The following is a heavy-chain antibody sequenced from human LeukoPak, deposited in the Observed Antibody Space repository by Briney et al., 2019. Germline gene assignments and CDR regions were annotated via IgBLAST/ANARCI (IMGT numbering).Heavy chain of an antibody. V-gene: IGHV3-21*01. CDR3: ARDFLPYYYGSGRTPGNWFDP. D-gene: IGHD3-10*01. CDR1: GFTFSSYS. J-gene: IGHJ5*02. CDR2: ISSSSSYI. Sequence: GGSLRLSCAASGFTFSSYSMNWVRQAPGKGLEWVSSISSSSSYIYYADSVRGRFTISRDNAKNSLYPQMNSLRAEDTAVYYCARDFLPYYYGSGRTPGNWFDPWGQGTLVTVSS.